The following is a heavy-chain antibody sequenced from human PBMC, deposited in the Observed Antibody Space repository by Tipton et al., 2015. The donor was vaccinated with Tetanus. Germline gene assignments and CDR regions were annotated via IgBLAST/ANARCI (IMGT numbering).Heavy chain of an antibody. D-gene: IGHD6-19*01. V-gene: IGHV4-31*03. J-gene: IGHJ4*02. CDR2: IYYSGST. Sequence: LRLSCTVSGDSISRGGYFWNWIRQRPGKGPEWIGYIYYSGSTYYNPSLKSRLSMSVDTSKNQFSRNLTSVTAADTAGYYCARGSGWADFWGQGTQVTVSS. CDR3: ARGSGWADF. CDR1: GDSISRGGYF.